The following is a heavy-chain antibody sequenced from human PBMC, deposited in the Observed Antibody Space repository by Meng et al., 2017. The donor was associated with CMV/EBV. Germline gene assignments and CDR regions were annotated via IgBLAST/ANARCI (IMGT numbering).Heavy chain of an antibody. Sequence: SETLSLTCAVYGGSFSGYYWSWIRQPPGKGLEWIGEINHSGSTNYNPSLKSRVTISVDTSKNQFSLKLSSGTAADTAVYYCARDPQSIAVAGTGDYWGQGTLVTVSS. D-gene: IGHD6-19*01. CDR2: INHSGST. J-gene: IGHJ4*02. V-gene: IGHV4-34*01. CDR3: ARDPQSIAVAGTGDY. CDR1: GGSFSGYY.